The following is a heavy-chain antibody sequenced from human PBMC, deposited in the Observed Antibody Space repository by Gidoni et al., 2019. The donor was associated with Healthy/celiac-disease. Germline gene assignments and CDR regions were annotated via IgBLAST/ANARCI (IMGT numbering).Heavy chain of an antibody. Sequence: QLQLQESGPGLVKPSETLSLTCTVSAGSISSSSYYWGWIRQPPGKGLEWIGSIYYSGSTYYNPSLKSRVTISVDTSKNQFSLKLSSVTAADTAVYYCASRLHYGMDVWGQGTTVTVSS. CDR1: AGSISSSSYY. D-gene: IGHD4-4*01. J-gene: IGHJ6*02. V-gene: IGHV4-39*01. CDR3: ASRLHYGMDV. CDR2: IYYSGST.